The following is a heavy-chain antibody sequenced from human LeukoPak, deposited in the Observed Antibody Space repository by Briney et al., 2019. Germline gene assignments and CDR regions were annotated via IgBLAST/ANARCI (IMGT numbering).Heavy chain of an antibody. CDR1: GGSISSYY. CDR3: ARAPPSDYGGNQYYFDY. J-gene: IGHJ4*02. Sequence: SETLSLTCTVSGGSISSYYWSWIRQPAGKGLEWIGRIYTSGSTNYNPSLKSRATISVDTSKNQFSLKLSSVAAADTAVYYCARAPPSDYGGNQYYFDYWGQGTLVTVSS. CDR2: IYTSGST. D-gene: IGHD4-23*01. V-gene: IGHV4-4*07.